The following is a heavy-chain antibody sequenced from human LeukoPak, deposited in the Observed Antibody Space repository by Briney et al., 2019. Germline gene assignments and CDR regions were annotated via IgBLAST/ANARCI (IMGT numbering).Heavy chain of an antibody. Sequence: GGSLRLSCEASGFTFSAYRMNWVRQAPGKGLEWVSSISSSSTYIYYIDSVQGRFTISRDNAKNSLYLQINSLRAEDTAVYYCARDSKLYCSSTSCYMDVWGKGTTDTVSS. CDR3: ARDSKLYCSSTSCYMDV. CDR2: ISSSSTYI. CDR1: GFTFSAYR. J-gene: IGHJ6*04. D-gene: IGHD2-2*01. V-gene: IGHV3-21*01.